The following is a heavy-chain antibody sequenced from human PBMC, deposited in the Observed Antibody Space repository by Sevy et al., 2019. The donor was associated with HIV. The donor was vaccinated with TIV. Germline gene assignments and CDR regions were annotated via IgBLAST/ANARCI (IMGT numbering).Heavy chain of an antibody. Sequence: GGSLRLSCAASGFTFSSYAMHWVRQAPGKGPEWVAVISYDGSNKYYADSVKGRFTISRDNSKNTLYLQMNSLRAEDTAVYYCAREGVTIFGVVIDYYYYGMDVWGQGTTVTVSS. CDR2: ISYDGSNK. CDR3: AREGVTIFGVVIDYYYYGMDV. D-gene: IGHD3-3*01. CDR1: GFTFSSYA. V-gene: IGHV3-30*04. J-gene: IGHJ6*02.